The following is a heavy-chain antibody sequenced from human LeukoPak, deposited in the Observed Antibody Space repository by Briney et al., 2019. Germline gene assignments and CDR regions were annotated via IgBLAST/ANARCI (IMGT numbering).Heavy chain of an antibody. Sequence: ASVKVSCKASGYTFTSYYMHWVRQAPGQGLERMGIINPSGGSTSYAQKFQGRVTMTRDMSTSTVYMELSRLRSDDTAVYYCARDDYYDSSGYSLTPRDIWGQGTMVTVSS. CDR1: GYTFTSYY. V-gene: IGHV1-46*01. D-gene: IGHD3-22*01. CDR3: ARDDYYDSSGYSLTPRDI. CDR2: INPSGGST. J-gene: IGHJ3*02.